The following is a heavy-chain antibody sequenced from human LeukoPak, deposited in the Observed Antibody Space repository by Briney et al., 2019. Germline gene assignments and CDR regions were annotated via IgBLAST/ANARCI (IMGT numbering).Heavy chain of an antibody. D-gene: IGHD7-27*01. V-gene: IGHV1-2*04. CDR3: ARELGMALDY. CDR2: INPNSGGT. J-gene: IGHJ4*02. Sequence: ASVKVCCKASGYTFIKHKIHWVRQAPGQGLEWMGWINPNSGGTNYAQKFQGWVTMTRDTSISTAYMELSRLRSDDTAVYYCARELGMALDYWGQGTLVTVSS. CDR1: GYTFIKHK.